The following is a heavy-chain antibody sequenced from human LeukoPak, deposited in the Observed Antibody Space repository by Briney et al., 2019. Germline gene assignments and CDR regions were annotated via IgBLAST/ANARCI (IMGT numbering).Heavy chain of an antibody. D-gene: IGHD3-10*01. J-gene: IGHJ5*02. Sequence: SSETLSLTCAVYGGSFSGYYWSWIRQPAGKGLEWIGRIYTSGSTNYNPSLKSRVTMSVDTSKNQFSLKLRSVTAADTAVYYCARKAGEFLDWFDPWGQGTLVTVSS. CDR1: GGSFSGYY. V-gene: IGHV4-59*10. CDR3: ARKAGEFLDWFDP. CDR2: IYTSGST.